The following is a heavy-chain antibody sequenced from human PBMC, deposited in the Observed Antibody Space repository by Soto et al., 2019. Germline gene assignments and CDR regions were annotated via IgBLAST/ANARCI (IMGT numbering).Heavy chain of an antibody. V-gene: IGHV1-2*04. CDR3: ALILRTNYAMDV. CDR1: GYTFTGYY. CDR2: INPNSGGT. Sequence: QVQLVQSGAEVKKPGASVKVSCKASGYTFTGYYMHWVRQAAGQGLEWMGWINPNSGGTNYAQKFQGWVPMTRDTSISTDYMELSRLRSDDTTVYYCALILRTNYAMDVWGQGTTVTVSS. D-gene: IGHD3-16*01. J-gene: IGHJ6*02.